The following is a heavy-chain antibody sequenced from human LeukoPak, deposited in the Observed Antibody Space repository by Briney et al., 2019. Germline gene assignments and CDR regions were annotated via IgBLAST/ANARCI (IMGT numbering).Heavy chain of an antibody. Sequence: GGSLRLSCAASGFTVSSNYMSWVRQAPGKGLEWVSVIYSDGTTYHAASVKGRFTISRDNSKNTLYLRMNCLRAEDMAVYYCARDRTTYFDYWGQGTLVTVSS. CDR3: ARDRTTYFDY. V-gene: IGHV3-53*01. J-gene: IGHJ4*02. D-gene: IGHD1-7*01. CDR2: IYSDGTT. CDR1: GFTVSSNY.